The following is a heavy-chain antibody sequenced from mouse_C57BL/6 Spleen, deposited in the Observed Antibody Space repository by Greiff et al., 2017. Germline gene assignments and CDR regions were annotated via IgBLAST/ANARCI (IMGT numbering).Heavy chain of an antibody. CDR3: TTGTTVDYYAMDY. V-gene: IGHV14-4*01. CDR2: IDPENGDT. J-gene: IGHJ4*01. Sequence: VQLQQSGAELVRPGASVKLSCTASGFNIKDDYMHWVKQRPEQGLEWIGWIDPENGDTEYASKFQGKATIQADTSSNTAYLQLSSLTSEDTAVYYCTTGTTVDYYAMDYWGQGTSVTVSS. D-gene: IGHD1-1*01. CDR1: GFNIKDDY.